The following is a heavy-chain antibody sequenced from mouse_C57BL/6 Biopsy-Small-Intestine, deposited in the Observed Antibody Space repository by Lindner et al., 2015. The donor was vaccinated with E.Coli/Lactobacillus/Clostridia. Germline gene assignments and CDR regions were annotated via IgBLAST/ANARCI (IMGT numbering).Heavy chain of an antibody. CDR2: ISAYSGNS. D-gene: IGHD2-1*01. J-gene: IGHJ1*03. CDR1: GFMFTSYG. Sequence: SVKVSCKASGFMFTSYGFTWVRQAPGQGLEWVGWISAYSGNSNYAQKLQGRVIMTTDTSTNTAYMELKSLRSDDTAICYCVRDNANYPYFFYMDVWGKGTTVTVSS. V-gene: IGHV1S61*01. CDR3: VRDNANYPYFFYMDV.